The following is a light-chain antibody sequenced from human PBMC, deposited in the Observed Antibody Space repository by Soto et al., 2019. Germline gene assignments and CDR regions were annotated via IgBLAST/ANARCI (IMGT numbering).Light chain of an antibody. CDR3: SSYTSNRLWV. V-gene: IGLV2-14*01. CDR1: SSDVGGYDY. Sequence: QSALTQPASVSGSPGQSITISCTGTSSDVGGYDYVSWFQQHPGKVPKLLIYEVTNRPLGLSNRFSGSKSDNTASLTISGLQAEDEADYYCSSYTSNRLWVFGGGTKLTVL. CDR2: EVT. J-gene: IGLJ3*02.